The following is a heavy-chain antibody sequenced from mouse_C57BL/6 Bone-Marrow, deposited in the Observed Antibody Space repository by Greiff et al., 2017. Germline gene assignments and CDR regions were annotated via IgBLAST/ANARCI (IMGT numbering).Heavy chain of an antibody. CDR1: GYTFTSYT. CDR2: INPGSGDT. CDR3: ASCAFDY. V-gene: IGHV1-4*01. Sequence: QVQLMESGTVLARPGASVKMSCKASGYTFTSYTMHWVKQRPGQGLEWMGAINPGSGDTSYNQKFKDKAKLTADKSASTAYMKLSSLTNEDSAVYYCASCAFDYWGQGTTGTVSS. J-gene: IGHJ4*01.